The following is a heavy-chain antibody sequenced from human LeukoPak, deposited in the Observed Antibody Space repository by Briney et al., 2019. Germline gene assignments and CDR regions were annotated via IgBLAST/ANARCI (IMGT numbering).Heavy chain of an antibody. CDR2: INHSGST. CDR3: ARGGARYSSGWYLWFDA. CDR1: GGSFSGYY. V-gene: IGHV4-34*01. Sequence: SETLSLTCAVYGGSFSGYYWSWIRQPPGNGLEWIGEINHSGSTNYNPSLKSRFTISVNTPKKQSSLKLRSVTAADTAVYSCARGGARYSSGWYLWFDAWRQGTLVTV. D-gene: IGHD6-19*01. J-gene: IGHJ5*02.